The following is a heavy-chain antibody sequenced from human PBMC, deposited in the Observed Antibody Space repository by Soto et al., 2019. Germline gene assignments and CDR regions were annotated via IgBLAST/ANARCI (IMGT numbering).Heavy chain of an antibody. CDR2: ISSSSSYT. CDR1: GFTFSDYY. J-gene: IGHJ4*02. CDR3: AGKFIAASSYDY. V-gene: IGHV3-11*06. Sequence: GGSLRLSCAASGFTFSDYYMSWIRQAPGKGLEWVSYISSSSSYTNYADSVKGRFTISRDNAKNSLYLQMNSLTAEDTAVYYCAGKFIAASSYDYWGQGTLVTVSS. D-gene: IGHD6-6*01.